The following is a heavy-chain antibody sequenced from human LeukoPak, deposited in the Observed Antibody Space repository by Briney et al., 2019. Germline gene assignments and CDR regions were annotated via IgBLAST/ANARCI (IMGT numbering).Heavy chain of an antibody. CDR2: IYYSGST. V-gene: IGHV4-31*03. J-gene: IGHJ5*02. CDR3: ARDRAPMPFDP. CDR1: GGSISSGGYY. D-gene: IGHD2-2*01. Sequence: TLSLTCTVSGGSISSGGYYWSWIRQHPGKGLEWIGYIYYSGSTYYNPSLKSRVTISVDTSKNQFSLKLSSVTAADTAVYYCARDRAPMPFDPWGQGTLVTVPS.